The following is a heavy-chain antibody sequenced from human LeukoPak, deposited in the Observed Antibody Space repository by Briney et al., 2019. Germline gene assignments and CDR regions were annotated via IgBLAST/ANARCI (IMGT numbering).Heavy chain of an antibody. V-gene: IGHV1-69*06. CDR1: GGTFSSYA. CDR2: IIPIFGTA. Sequence: GASVKVSCKASGGTFSSYAISGVRQAPGQGLEWIGWIIPIFGTANYAQKLQGRVKIPAENATRTAYMELSSLRSEDTDVYHCARGIAARLFDYFDYWGQGTLVPVSS. J-gene: IGHJ4*02. CDR3: ARGIAARLFDYFDY. D-gene: IGHD6-6*01.